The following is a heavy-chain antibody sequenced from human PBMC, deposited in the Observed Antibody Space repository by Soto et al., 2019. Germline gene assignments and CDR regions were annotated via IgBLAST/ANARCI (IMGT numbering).Heavy chain of an antibody. V-gene: IGHV3-23*01. D-gene: IGHD2-8*01. J-gene: IGHJ4*02. CDR1: GFTFSSYA. Sequence: GGSLRLSCAASGFTFSSYAMSWVRQAPGKGLEWVSAISGSGGSTYYADSVKGRFTISRDNSKNTLYLQMNSLRAEDTAVYYCAKGERCNNGVCYTGYFDYWGQGTLVTVSS. CDR3: AKGERCNNGVCYTGYFDY. CDR2: ISGSGGST.